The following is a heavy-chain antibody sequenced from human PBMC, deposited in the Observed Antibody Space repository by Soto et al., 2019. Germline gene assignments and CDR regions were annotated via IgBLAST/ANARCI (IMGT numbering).Heavy chain of an antibody. V-gene: IGHV1-18*01. J-gene: IGHJ6*02. CDR3: ARLSPEGIVVVVAATDGMEA. CDR1: GYTFTTYG. CDR2: ISPYNDNT. D-gene: IGHD2-15*01. Sequence: GASVKVSCKASGYTFTTYGISWVRQAPGQGLEWMGWISPYNDNTHYVENLQGRVTMTTDTSTSTAYMELRSLRSDDTAVYYCARLSPEGIVVVVAATDGMEARGQGTTVTVSS.